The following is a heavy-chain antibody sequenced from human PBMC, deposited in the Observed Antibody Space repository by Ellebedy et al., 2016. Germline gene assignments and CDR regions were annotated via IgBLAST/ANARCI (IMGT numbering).Heavy chain of an antibody. CDR3: AKIGGVSFRERPIDY. J-gene: IGHJ4*02. V-gene: IGHV4-59*12. Sequence: SETLSPTCIVSGGSTIRYYWSWIRQPPGRGLEWIGSICYTGTTNYNPSLQSRVTISLDTSKNQFSLRLTSVTAADTAVYYCAKIGGVSFRERPIDYWGQGTLVTVSS. CDR1: GGSTIRYY. D-gene: IGHD3-10*01. CDR2: ICYTGTT.